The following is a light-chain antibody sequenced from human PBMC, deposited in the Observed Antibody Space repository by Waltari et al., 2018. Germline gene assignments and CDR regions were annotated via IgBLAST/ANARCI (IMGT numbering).Light chain of an antibody. CDR1: SRDVGGYNY. J-gene: IGLJ2*01. V-gene: IGLV2-14*03. CDR2: DVS. Sequence: QSALTQPASVSGSPGQSITISCTGTSRDVGGYNYVSLYQQYPGKAPKLIIYDVSNRPSGVSNRFSGSKSGNTASLTISGLQAEDEADYYCCSYTTSTTLDVVFGGGTKVTVL. CDR3: CSYTTSTTLDVV.